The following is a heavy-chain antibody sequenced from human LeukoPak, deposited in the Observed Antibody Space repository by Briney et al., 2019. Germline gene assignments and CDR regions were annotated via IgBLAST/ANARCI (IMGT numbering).Heavy chain of an antibody. CDR3: ARDPLQQLVHGDYYYYYGMDV. J-gene: IGHJ6*02. V-gene: IGHV3-21*01. D-gene: IGHD6-13*01. CDR1: GFTFSSYS. CDR2: ISSSSSYI. Sequence: GGSLRLSCAASGFTFSSYSMNWVRQAPGKGLEWVSSISSSSSYIYYADSVKGRFTISKDNAKNSLYLQMNSLRAEDTAVYYCARDPLQQLVHGDYYYYYGMDVWGQGTTVTVSS.